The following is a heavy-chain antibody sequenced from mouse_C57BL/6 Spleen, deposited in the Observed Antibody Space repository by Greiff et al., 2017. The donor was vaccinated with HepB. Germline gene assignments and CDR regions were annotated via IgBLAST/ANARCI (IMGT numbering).Heavy chain of an antibody. CDR2: IYPGDGDT. Sequence: VQLQQSGPELVKPGASVKISCKASGYAFSSSWMNWVKQRPGKGLEWIGRIYPGDGDTNYNGKFKGKATLTADKSSSTAYMQLSSLTSEDSAVYFCARGGNDYGSSYEAAYWGQGTLVTVSA. CDR3: ARGGNDYGSSYEAAY. V-gene: IGHV1-82*01. CDR1: GYAFSSSW. J-gene: IGHJ3*01. D-gene: IGHD1-1*01.